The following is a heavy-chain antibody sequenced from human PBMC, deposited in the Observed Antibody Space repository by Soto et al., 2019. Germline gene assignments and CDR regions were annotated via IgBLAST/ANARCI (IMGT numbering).Heavy chain of an antibody. D-gene: IGHD4-4*01. V-gene: IGHV3-23*01. J-gene: IGHJ4*02. Sequence: EVQLLESGGGLVQPGGSLRLSCAASGFTFSSYAMSWVRQAPGKGLELVSAISGSGGSTYYAESVKSRFTISRDNSKNTLYLQMNSLRAEDTAVYYCAKPDYSNSLGDFDYWGQGTLVTVSS. CDR2: ISGSGGST. CDR1: GFTFSSYA. CDR3: AKPDYSNSLGDFDY.